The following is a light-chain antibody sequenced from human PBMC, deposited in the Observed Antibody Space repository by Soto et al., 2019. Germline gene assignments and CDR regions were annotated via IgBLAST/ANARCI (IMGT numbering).Light chain of an antibody. V-gene: IGLV2-14*01. J-gene: IGLJ3*02. CDR2: EVS. CDR3: SSYTTSSTWV. Sequence: QSALTQPASVSGSPGQSITISCTGTSSDVGGYNSVSWYQQHPGRAPKLMIYEVSNRPLGVSNRFSGSKSANTASLTISGLQAEDEADYYCSSYTTSSTWVFGGGTKLTVL. CDR1: SSDVGGYNS.